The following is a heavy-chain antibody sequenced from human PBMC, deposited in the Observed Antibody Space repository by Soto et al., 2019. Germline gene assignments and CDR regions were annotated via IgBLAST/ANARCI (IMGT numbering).Heavy chain of an antibody. V-gene: IGHV4-31*03. CDR2: IYYSGST. CDR1: GGSISSGGYY. Sequence: SETLSLTCTVSGGSISSGGYYWSWIRQHPGKGLEWIGYIYYSGSTYYNPSLKSRVTISVDTSKNQFSLKLSSVTAADTAVYYCASSSAAADGFDYWGQGTLVTVSS. J-gene: IGHJ4*02. D-gene: IGHD6-13*01. CDR3: ASSSAAADGFDY.